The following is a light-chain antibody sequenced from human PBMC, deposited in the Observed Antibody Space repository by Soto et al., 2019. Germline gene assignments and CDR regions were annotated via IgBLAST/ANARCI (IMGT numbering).Light chain of an antibody. J-gene: IGLJ2*01. CDR3: SSSTNTNTLVI. CDR2: EVS. CDR1: SSDVGYDNY. Sequence: QSVLTQPASVSGSPGQSITISCTGTSSDVGYDNYVSWFQQHPGKAPKLMIYEVSRRPSGVSNRFSGSKSGNTASLTISGLQAEDEAIYFCSSSTNTNTLVIFGGGTKLTVL. V-gene: IGLV2-14*01.